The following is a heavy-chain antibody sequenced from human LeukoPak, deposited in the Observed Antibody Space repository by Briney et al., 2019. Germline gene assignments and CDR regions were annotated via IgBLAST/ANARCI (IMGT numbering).Heavy chain of an antibody. CDR2: ISSSSSYI. D-gene: IGHD5-18*01. Sequence: GGSLRLSCAASGFTFSSYSMNWVRQAPGKGLEWVSSISSSSSYIYYADSVKGRFTISRDNAKNSLYLQMNSLRAEDTAVYYCAREVDTAMVPTYMDVWGKGTTVTVSS. CDR3: AREVDTAMVPTYMDV. V-gene: IGHV3-21*01. CDR1: GFTFSSYS. J-gene: IGHJ6*03.